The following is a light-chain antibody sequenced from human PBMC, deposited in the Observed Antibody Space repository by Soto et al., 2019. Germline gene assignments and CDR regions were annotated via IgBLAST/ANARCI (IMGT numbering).Light chain of an antibody. CDR2: EVS. Sequence: QSALTQPASVSGSPGQSITISCTGTSSDVGRYNLVSWYQQHPGKAPKLLIYEVSERPSGDSDRFSGSKSGSTASLTISGLQTEDEGNYYCCSYAGSGLGVFGGGTKLPVL. J-gene: IGLJ3*02. CDR3: CSYAGSGLGV. CDR1: SSDVGRYNL. V-gene: IGLV2-23*02.